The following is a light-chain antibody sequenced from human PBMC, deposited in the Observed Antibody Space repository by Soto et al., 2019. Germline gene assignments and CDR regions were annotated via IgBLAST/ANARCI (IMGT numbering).Light chain of an antibody. CDR3: QKYGSSPTWR. CDR2: AAS. V-gene: IGKV1-5*01. J-gene: IGKJ1*01. CDR1: QSISTW. Sequence: DTQMTQSPSTLSASIGDRVTITCRASQSISTWLAWYQQKPGKAPKLLIYAASTLENGVPSRFSGSGSGTDFTLTISRLEPEDFAVYYCQKYGSSPTWRFGQGTKADI.